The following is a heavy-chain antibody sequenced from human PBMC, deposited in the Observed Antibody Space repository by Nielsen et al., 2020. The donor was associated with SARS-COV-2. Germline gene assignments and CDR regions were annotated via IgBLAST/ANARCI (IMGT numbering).Heavy chain of an antibody. D-gene: IGHD6-13*01. J-gene: IGHJ6*02. V-gene: IGHV4-59*01. Sequence: WIRQPPGKGLEWIGYIYYSGSTNYNPSLKSRVTISVDTSKNQFSLKLSSVTAADTAVYYCASAYSSSWYHPYYYYGMDVWGQGTTVTVSS. CDR2: IYYSGST. CDR3: ASAYSSSWYHPYYYYGMDV.